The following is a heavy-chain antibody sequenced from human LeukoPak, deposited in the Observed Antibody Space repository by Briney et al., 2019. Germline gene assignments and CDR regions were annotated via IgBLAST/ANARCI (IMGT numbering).Heavy chain of an antibody. J-gene: IGHJ5*02. CDR3: ARGNADYYSSSWYGGWFDP. V-gene: IGHV1-69*06. D-gene: IGHD6-13*01. CDR1: GGTFSSYA. Sequence: GASVKVSCKASGGTFSSYAISWVRQAPGQGLEWMGGIIPIFGTANYAQKFQGRVTITADKSTSTAYMELSSLRSEDTAVYYCARGNADYYSSSWYGGWFDPWGQGTLVTVSS. CDR2: IIPIFGTA.